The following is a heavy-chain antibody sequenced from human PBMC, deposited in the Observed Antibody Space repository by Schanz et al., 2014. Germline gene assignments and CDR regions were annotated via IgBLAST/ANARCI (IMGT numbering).Heavy chain of an antibody. CDR1: GFSFSDYY. D-gene: IGHD3-10*01. CDR3: ARIGGSVFDY. J-gene: IGHJ4*02. Sequence: QVHLLESGGGLVEPGGSLRLSCAASGFSFSDYYMSWIRQAPGKGLEWISFINTGSNYINYADSVKGRFTISRDNTKNALILQLNSLRADDAAVYCCARIGGSVFDYWAQGTLVTVSS. CDR2: INTGSNYI. V-gene: IGHV3-11*03.